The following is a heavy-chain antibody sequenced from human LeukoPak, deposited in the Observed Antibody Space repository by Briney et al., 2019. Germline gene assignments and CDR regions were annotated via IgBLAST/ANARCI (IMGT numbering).Heavy chain of an antibody. CDR2: IYTSGST. J-gene: IGHJ3*02. Sequence: SETLSLTCVVSGGSINSDFWSWIRQPAGKGLEWIGRIYTSGSTNYSPSLRSRVTISVDTSKNQFSLKPSSVTAADTAVYYCARDGYCSSTSCLRAFDIWGQGTMVTVSS. D-gene: IGHD2-2*03. CDR1: GGSINSDF. V-gene: IGHV4-4*07. CDR3: ARDGYCSSTSCLRAFDI.